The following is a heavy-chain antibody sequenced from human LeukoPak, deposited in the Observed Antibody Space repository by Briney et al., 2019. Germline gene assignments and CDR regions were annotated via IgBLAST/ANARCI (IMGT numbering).Heavy chain of an antibody. CDR3: ARGPVTTFGY. CDR1: GFTFSSYE. CDR2: ISGSGGGT. Sequence: GGSLRPSCAASGFTFSSYEMNWVRQAPGKGLEWVSGISGSGGGTYYADSVKGRFTISRDNSKNTLYLQMNSLRAEDTAVYYCARGPVTTFGYWGQGTLVTVSS. D-gene: IGHD4-17*01. V-gene: IGHV3-23*01. J-gene: IGHJ4*02.